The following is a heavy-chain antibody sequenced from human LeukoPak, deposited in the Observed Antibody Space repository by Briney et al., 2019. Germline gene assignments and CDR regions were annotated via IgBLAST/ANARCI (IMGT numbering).Heavy chain of an antibody. CDR1: GFTFSSYW. CDR2: INSDGSST. Sequence: GGSLRLSCAASGFTFSSYWMHWVRQAPGKGLVWVSRINSDGSSTSYADSVKGRFTISRDNAKNTLYLQMNSLRAEATAVYYCAKDSRVGGKGSSGWYADYWGQGTLVTVSS. D-gene: IGHD6-19*01. CDR3: AKDSRVGGKGSSGWYADY. V-gene: IGHV3-74*01. J-gene: IGHJ4*02.